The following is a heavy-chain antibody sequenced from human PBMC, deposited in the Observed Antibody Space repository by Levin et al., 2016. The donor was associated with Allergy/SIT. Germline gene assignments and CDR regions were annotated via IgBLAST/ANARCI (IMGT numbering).Heavy chain of an antibody. CDR2: IYYSGST. CDR1: GGSISSGDYY. CDR3: AREGRLRPFDY. J-gene: IGHJ4*02. V-gene: IGHV4-30-4*01. D-gene: IGHD5-18*01. Sequence: SETLSLTCTVSGGSISSGDYYWSWIRQPPGKGLEWIGYIYYSGSTYYNPSLKSRVTISVDTSKNQFSLKLSSVTAADTAVYYCAREGRLRPFDYWGQGTLVTVSS.